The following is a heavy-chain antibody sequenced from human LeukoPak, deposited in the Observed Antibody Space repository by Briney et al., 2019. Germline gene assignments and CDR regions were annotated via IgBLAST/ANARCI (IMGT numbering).Heavy chain of an antibody. V-gene: IGHV3-48*04. CDR3: ARDKAVGPTLLDY. J-gene: IGHJ4*02. D-gene: IGHD1-26*01. CDR2: ITGSSSTI. CDR1: GFSFSSYS. Sequence: GGSLRLSCAASGFSFSSYSLNWVRQAAGKGLEWVSYITGSSSTINYADSVKGRFTISRDNAKNSLYLQMNSLRAEDTAVYYCARDKAVGPTLLDYWGQGTLVTVSS.